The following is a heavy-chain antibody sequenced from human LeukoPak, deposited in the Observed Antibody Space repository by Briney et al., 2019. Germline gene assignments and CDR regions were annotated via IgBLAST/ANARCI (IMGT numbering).Heavy chain of an antibody. CDR3: ARQYYYDSSGYGGYYYYYGMDV. J-gene: IGHJ6*02. D-gene: IGHD3-22*01. CDR1: GFTFSSYG. V-gene: IGHV3-48*01. CDR2: ISSSSSTI. Sequence: GGSLRLSCAASGFTFSSYGMHWVRQAPGKGLEWVSYISSSSSTIYYADSVKGRFTISRDNAKNSLYLQMNSLRAEDTAVYYCARQYYYDSSGYGGYYYYYGMDVWGQGTTVTVSS.